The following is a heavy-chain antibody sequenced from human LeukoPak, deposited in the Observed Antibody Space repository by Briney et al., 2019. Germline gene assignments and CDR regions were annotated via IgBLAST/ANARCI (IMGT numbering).Heavy chain of an antibody. Sequence: ASVRVSCKTSGYTFTNHGISWVRQAPGQGREWMGWISGYNGNTNYVQKFRGRITMTTDTSTSTAYLQLRGLSSDDTALYYCARDLSLGRHDDGEPFDSWGQGTLVTVSS. J-gene: IGHJ4*02. D-gene: IGHD4-17*01. CDR1: GYTFTNHG. V-gene: IGHV1-18*01. CDR3: ARDLSLGRHDDGEPFDS. CDR2: ISGYNGNT.